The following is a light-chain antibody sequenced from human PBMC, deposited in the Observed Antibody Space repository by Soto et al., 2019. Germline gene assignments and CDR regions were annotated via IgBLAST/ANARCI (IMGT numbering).Light chain of an antibody. CDR2: SNN. CDR1: SSKIGSNT. Sequence: QSVLTQPPSASGTPGQRVTISCSGSSSKIGSNTVNWYQQLPGTAPKLLIYSNNQRPSGVPDRFSGSKSGTSASLAISGLQSEDEADYYCAAWDDSLNVPYVFGTGTKVTVL. CDR3: AAWDDSLNVPYV. V-gene: IGLV1-44*01. J-gene: IGLJ1*01.